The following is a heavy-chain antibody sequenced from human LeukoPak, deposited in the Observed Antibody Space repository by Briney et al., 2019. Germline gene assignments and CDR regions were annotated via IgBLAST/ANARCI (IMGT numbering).Heavy chain of an antibody. CDR1: GFTFSSYS. D-gene: IGHD3-22*01. CDR2: ISSSSSYI. V-gene: IGHV3-21*01. Sequence: PGGSLRLSCAASGFTFSSYSMNWVRQAPGKGLEWVSSISSSSSYIYYADSVKGRFTISRDNAKNSLYLQMNSLRAEDTAVYYCASDSSGYYGGYWGQGTLVTVSS. CDR3: ASDSSGYYGGY. J-gene: IGHJ4*02.